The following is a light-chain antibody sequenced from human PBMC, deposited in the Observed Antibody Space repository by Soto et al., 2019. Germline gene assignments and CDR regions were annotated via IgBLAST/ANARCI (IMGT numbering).Light chain of an antibody. CDR1: QNINSW. CDR2: KAS. Sequence: DIQMTQSPSTLSASVGDRVTITCRASQNINSWLAWYQQKPGKAPKLLIYKASNLESGVPSRFSGSGSGTDFTLTISSLQPDDFATYHCQQYESLFPLTFGGGTKVDIK. J-gene: IGKJ4*01. V-gene: IGKV1-5*03. CDR3: QQYESLFPLT.